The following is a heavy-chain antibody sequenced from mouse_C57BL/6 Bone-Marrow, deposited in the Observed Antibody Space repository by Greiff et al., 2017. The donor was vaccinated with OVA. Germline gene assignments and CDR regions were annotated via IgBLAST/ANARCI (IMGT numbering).Heavy chain of an antibody. CDR2: INPYNGDT. CDR1: GYSFTGYF. Sequence: VQLQPSGPELVKPGGSVKISCKASGYSFTGYFMNWVMQSHGKSLEWIGRINPYNGDTFYNQKFKGKATLTVDKSSSTAHMELRSLTSEDSAVYYCARWDSGNWGQGTTLTVSS. V-gene: IGHV1-20*01. CDR3: ARWDSGN. D-gene: IGHD4-1*01. J-gene: IGHJ2*01.